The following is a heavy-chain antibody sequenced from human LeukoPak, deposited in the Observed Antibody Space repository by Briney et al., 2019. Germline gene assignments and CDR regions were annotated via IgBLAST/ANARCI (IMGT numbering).Heavy chain of an antibody. D-gene: IGHD3-16*02. CDR2: FDPEDGET. V-gene: IGHV1-24*01. Sequence: GASVKVSCKVSGYTLTELSMHWVRQAPGKGLEWMGGFDPEDGETIYAQKFQGRVTMTEDTSTDTAYMELSSLRSEDTAVYYCAAWWIFGGVIGPFFDYWGQGTLVTVSS. J-gene: IGHJ4*02. CDR3: AAWWIFGGVIGPFFDY. CDR1: GYTLTELS.